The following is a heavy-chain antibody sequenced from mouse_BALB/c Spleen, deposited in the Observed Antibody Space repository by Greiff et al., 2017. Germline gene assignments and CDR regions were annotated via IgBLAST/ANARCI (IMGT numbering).Heavy chain of an antibody. CDR3: ATNDRDCAIDY. J-gene: IGHJ4*01. Sequence: QVQLQQSGAELVKPGASVKMSCKASGYTFTSYCMHWVKQRPGQGLEWIGYINPSTGYTEYNQKFKDKATLTADKSSSTAYMQLSSLTSEDSAVYYCATNDRDCAIDYWGQGTSVTVSA. D-gene: IGHD3-2*01. V-gene: IGHV1-7*01. CDR1: GYTFTSYC. CDR2: INPSTGYT.